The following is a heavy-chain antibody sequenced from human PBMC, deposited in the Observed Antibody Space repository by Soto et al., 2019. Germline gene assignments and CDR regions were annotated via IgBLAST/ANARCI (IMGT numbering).Heavy chain of an antibody. CDR3: ARPSYSSGYY. Sequence: EVQVVESGGGLVQPGGSLRLSCTASGFTFSNFAMNWVRQAPGKGLECVAYISSSASTIFYAESVKGRFTISRDNAKNSLYLQMNSLTDEDTGVYYCARPSYSSGYYWGQGTLVPVAS. J-gene: IGHJ4*02. CDR1: GFTFSNFA. D-gene: IGHD6-19*01. V-gene: IGHV3-48*02. CDR2: ISSSASTI.